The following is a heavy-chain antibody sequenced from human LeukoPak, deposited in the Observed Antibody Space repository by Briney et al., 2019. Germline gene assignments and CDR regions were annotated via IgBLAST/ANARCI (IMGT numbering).Heavy chain of an antibody. CDR3: AKVGIVGMGDY. Sequence: GGSLRLSCAASGFTVSSNYLSWVRQAPGKGLEWVSAISGSGGSTYYADSVKGRFTISRDNSKNTLYLQMNSLRAEDTAVYYCAKVGIVGMGDYWGQGTLVTVSS. CDR2: ISGSGGST. J-gene: IGHJ4*02. CDR1: GFTVSSNY. D-gene: IGHD2-8*01. V-gene: IGHV3-23*01.